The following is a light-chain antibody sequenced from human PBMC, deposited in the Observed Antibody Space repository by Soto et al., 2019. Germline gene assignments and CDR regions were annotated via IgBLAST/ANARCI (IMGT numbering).Light chain of an antibody. CDR3: CSYAGSPRV. Sequence: QSVLTQPRSVSGSPGQSVTISCTGTSSDVGGYNYVSWYQQHPGKAPKLMIYDVSKRPSGVPDRFSGSKSGNTASLTISGLHAEDESDYYCCSYAGSPRVFGTGTKVTVL. CDR1: SSDVGGYNY. V-gene: IGLV2-11*01. CDR2: DVS. J-gene: IGLJ1*01.